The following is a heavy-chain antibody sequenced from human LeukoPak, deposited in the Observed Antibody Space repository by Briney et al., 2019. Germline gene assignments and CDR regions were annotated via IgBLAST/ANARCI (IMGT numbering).Heavy chain of an antibody. CDR2: IIPIFGTA. CDR3: AIDHDYEGWFDP. V-gene: IGHV1-69*06. J-gene: IGHJ5*02. D-gene: IGHD4-17*01. Sequence: SVKVSCKASGGTFSSYAISWVRQAPGQGLEWMGGIIPIFGTANYAQKFQGRVTITADKSTSTAYMELSSLRSEDTAVYYCAIDHDYEGWFDPWGQGTLVTVSS. CDR1: GGTFSSYA.